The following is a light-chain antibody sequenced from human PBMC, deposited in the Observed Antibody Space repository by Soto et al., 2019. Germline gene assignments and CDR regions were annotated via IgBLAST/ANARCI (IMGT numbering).Light chain of an antibody. J-gene: IGKJ2*01. CDR3: QQYGSSPLYS. CDR1: QSVSSGY. CDR2: NTS. V-gene: IGKV3-20*01. Sequence: EIVLTQSPGTLSLSPGERATLSCRASQSVSSGYLAWYQQKPGQAPRLVIYNTSHRAAGIPDRFSGSGSETDFTLTISRLEPEEFAVYYCQQYGSSPLYSFGQGTNLEI.